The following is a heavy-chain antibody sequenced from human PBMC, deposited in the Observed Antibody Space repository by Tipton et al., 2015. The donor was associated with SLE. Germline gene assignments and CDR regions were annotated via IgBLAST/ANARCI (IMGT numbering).Heavy chain of an antibody. J-gene: IGHJ4*02. CDR2: VYYSGTA. V-gene: IGHV4-59*01. CDR3: ARGVVNDCRYKD. CDR1: GGSITGYY. Sequence: TLSLTCSVSGGSITGYYWSWVRQPPGKGLQWVGFVYYSGTATYNPALQSRAGLSVGTSRNQFSLRLNSVTAADTAVYYCARGVVNDCRYKDWGQGTLVTVSS. D-gene: IGHD1-1*01.